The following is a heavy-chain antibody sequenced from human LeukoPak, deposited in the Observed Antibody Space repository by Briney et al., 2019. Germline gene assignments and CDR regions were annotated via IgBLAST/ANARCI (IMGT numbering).Heavy chain of an antibody. Sequence: ASVKVSCKASGYTFTGYYMHWVRQAPGQGLEWMGWINPNSGGTNYAQKFQGRVTMTRDTSITTAYMEMSRLRSDDTALYYCARSPHILTGEDFDYWGQGTLVTVSS. J-gene: IGHJ4*02. CDR3: ARSPHILTGEDFDY. CDR1: GYTFTGYY. CDR2: INPNSGGT. D-gene: IGHD3-9*01. V-gene: IGHV1-2*02.